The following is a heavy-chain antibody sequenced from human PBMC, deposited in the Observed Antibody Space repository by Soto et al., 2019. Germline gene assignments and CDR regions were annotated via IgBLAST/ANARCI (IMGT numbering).Heavy chain of an antibody. CDR1: GGSISSSDYY. J-gene: IGHJ4*02. CDR2: IHYSGTT. D-gene: IGHD3-10*01. V-gene: IGHV4-39*01. Sequence: ETLSLTCTVSGGSISSSDYYWGWIRQPPGKGLEWIGSIHYSGTTYYNPSLKSRVTVSVDTSKNQFSLKLTSVTAADTAVYYCTRRGSASYWIDYWGQGTLVTVSS. CDR3: TRRGSASYWIDY.